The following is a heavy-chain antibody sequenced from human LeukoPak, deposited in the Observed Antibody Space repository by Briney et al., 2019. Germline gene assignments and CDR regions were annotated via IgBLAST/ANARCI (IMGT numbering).Heavy chain of an antibody. D-gene: IGHD3-10*01. V-gene: IGHV1-2*04. CDR3: ARGQEWFGELLPQGHWFDP. Sequence: ASVKVSCKASGYTFTGYYMHWVRQAPGQGLEWMGWINPNSGGTNYAQKFQGWVTMTRDTSISTAYMELSRLRSDDTAVYYCARGQEWFGELLPQGHWFDPWGQGTLVTVSS. CDR2: INPNSGGT. J-gene: IGHJ5*02. CDR1: GYTFTGYY.